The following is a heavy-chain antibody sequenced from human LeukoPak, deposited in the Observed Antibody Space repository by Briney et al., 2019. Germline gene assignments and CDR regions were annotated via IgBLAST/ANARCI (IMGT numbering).Heavy chain of an antibody. Sequence: SETLSLTCTVSGGSISSYYWSWLRQPPGKGLEWIGYIYYSGSTNYNPSLKSRVTISVDTSKNQFSLKLSSVTAADTAVYYCARLGVSTDIVVVAHFDYWGQGTLVTVSS. J-gene: IGHJ4*02. V-gene: IGHV4-59*08. CDR1: GGSISSYY. D-gene: IGHD2-15*01. CDR3: ARLGVSTDIVVVAHFDY. CDR2: IYYSGST.